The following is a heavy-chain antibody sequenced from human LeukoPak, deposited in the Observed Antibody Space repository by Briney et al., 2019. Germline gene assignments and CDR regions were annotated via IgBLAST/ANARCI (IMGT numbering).Heavy chain of an antibody. J-gene: IGHJ4*02. CDR2: INPNSGGT. Sequence: GASVKVSCKASGYTFTGYYMHWVRQAPGQGLEWMGWINPNSGGTNYAQKFQGRVTMTRDTSISTAYMELSRLRSDDTAVFYCARLGYCRGGSCYLLDYWGQGSLVTVSS. CDR3: ARLGYCRGGSCYLLDY. D-gene: IGHD2-15*01. V-gene: IGHV1-2*02. CDR1: GYTFTGYY.